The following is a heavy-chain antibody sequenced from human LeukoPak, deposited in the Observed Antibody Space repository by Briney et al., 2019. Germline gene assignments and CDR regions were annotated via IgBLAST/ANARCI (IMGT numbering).Heavy chain of an antibody. J-gene: IGHJ4*02. CDR2: IKQDGSQR. CDR1: GFTCVSYW. Sequence: GGSLRLSCAASGFTCVSYWMSWVRQAPGKGVEWVANIKQDGSQRYYVDSVKGRFTISRDNAKNSLYLQMIRLRVEDTALYYCARDRTVTTFDSWGQGTLVTVSS. CDR3: ARDRTVTTFDS. D-gene: IGHD4-17*01. V-gene: IGHV3-7*01.